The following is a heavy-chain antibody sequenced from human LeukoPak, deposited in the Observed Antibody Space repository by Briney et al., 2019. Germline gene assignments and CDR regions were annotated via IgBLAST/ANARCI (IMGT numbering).Heavy chain of an antibody. J-gene: IGHJ5*02. D-gene: IGHD3-10*01. CDR3: ARVGSGSYLDWFDP. V-gene: IGHV1-69*06. CDR1: GGTFSSYA. Sequence: ASVKVSCKASGGTFSSYAISWVRQAPGQGLEWMGGIIPMFGTANYAQKFQGRVTITADKSTSTAYMELSSLRSEDTAVYYCARVGSGSYLDWFDPWGQGTLVTVSS. CDR2: IIPMFGTA.